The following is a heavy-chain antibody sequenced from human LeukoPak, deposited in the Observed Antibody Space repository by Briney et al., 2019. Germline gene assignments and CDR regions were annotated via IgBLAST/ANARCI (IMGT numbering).Heavy chain of an antibody. CDR3: ARDVQLTAWFDP. CDR1: GGSISSYY. CDR2: IYYSGST. D-gene: IGHD5-18*01. J-gene: IGHJ5*02. V-gene: IGHV4-59*12. Sequence: SETLSLTCTVSGGSISSYYWSWIRQPPGKGLEWIGYIYYSGSTNYNPSLKSRVTISVDTSKNQFSLKLSSVTAADTAVYYCARDVQLTAWFDPWGQGTLVTVSS.